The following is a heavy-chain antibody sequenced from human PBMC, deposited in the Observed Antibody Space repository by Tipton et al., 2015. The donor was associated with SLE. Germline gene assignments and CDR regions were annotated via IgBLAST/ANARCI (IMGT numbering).Heavy chain of an antibody. CDR1: GDSISGHY. CDR2: IYDSGST. Sequence: TLSLTCTVSGDSISGHYRSWIRQPPGKGLEWIGYIYDSGSTSYNPPLKSRVTISEDTSKQQFSLKLSSLTAADTAVYCCARHAGDYAYFDSWGQGTLVTVSS. CDR3: ARHAGDYAYFDS. D-gene: IGHD4-17*01. J-gene: IGHJ4*02. V-gene: IGHV4-59*08.